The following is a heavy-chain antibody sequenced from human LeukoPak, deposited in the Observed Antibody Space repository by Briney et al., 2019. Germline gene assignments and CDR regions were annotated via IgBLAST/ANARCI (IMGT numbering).Heavy chain of an antibody. Sequence: GGSLRLSCAASGFTFSSYEMNWVRQAPGKGLQWVSDISSSGTTIYYADSVKGRFTISRDNAKNSLYLQMNSLRAEDTAVYYCARRSPYSSDWYLDYWGQGTLVTVSS. CDR3: ARRSPYSSDWYLDY. CDR1: GFTFSSYE. V-gene: IGHV3-48*03. CDR2: ISSSGTTI. J-gene: IGHJ4*02. D-gene: IGHD6-19*01.